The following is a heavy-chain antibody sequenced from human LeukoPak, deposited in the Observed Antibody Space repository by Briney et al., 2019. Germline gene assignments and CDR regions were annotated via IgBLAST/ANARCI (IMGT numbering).Heavy chain of an antibody. CDR3: ARDSSIDYGSGFVYDY. D-gene: IGHD3-10*01. V-gene: IGHV4-59*01. Sequence: SETLSLTCTVSGGSISSYYWSWIRRPPGKGLEWIGYIYYSGSTNYNPSLKSRVTISVDTSKNQFSLKLSSVTAADTAVYYCARDSSIDYGSGFVYDYWGQETLVTVSS. CDR2: IYYSGST. CDR1: GGSISSYY. J-gene: IGHJ4*02.